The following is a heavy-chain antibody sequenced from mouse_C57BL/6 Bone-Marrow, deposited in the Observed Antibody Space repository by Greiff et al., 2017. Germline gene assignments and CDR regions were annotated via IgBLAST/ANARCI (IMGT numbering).Heavy chain of an antibody. CDR3: ASVITTVVARNYYAMDY. J-gene: IGHJ4*01. V-gene: IGHV1-22*01. CDR1: GYTFTDYN. CDR2: INPNNGGT. Sequence: VQLQQSGPELVKPGASVKMSCKASGYTFTDYNMHWVKQSHGKSLEWIGYINPNNGGTSYNQKFKGQATLTVNKSSSTAYMELRSLTSEDSAVYYCASVITTVVARNYYAMDYWGQGTSVTVSS. D-gene: IGHD1-1*01.